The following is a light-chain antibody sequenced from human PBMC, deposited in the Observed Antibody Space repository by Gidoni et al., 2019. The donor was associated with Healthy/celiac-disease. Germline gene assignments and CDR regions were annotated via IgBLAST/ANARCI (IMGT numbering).Light chain of an antibody. CDR2: DAS. CDR3: QQRSNWLT. Sequence: EIVLTQSPATLSLSPGDRATLSCRASQSVSSYLAWYQQKPGQGPRLLIYDASNRATGIPARFSGSGSGTDFTLTISSLEPEDFAVYYCQQRSNWLTFXGXTKVEIK. V-gene: IGKV3-11*01. CDR1: QSVSSY. J-gene: IGKJ4*01.